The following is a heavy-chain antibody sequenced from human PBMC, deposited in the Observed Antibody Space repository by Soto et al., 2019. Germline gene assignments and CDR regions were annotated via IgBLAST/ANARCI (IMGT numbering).Heavy chain of an antibody. V-gene: IGHV4-61*01. D-gene: IGHD2-2*01. Sequence: NPSETLSLTCTVSGGSVSSGSYYWSWIRQPPGKGPEWIGYIYYSGSTNYNPSLKSRVTISVDTSKNQFSLKLSSVTAADTAVYYCARDSRYCSSTSCYPRDSYYYYGMDVWGQGTTVTVSS. CDR3: ARDSRYCSSTSCYPRDSYYYYGMDV. CDR2: IYYSGST. J-gene: IGHJ6*02. CDR1: GGSVSSGSYY.